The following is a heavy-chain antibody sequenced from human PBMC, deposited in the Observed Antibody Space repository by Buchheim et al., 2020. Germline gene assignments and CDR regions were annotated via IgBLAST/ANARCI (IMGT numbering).Heavy chain of an antibody. J-gene: IGHJ6*01. D-gene: IGHD3-3*01. CDR3: AKAVWSGYSNTFFFFGMDV. CDR1: GGSFNCXVYY. Sequence: QVQLQESGPGLVRPSQTLSLTCTVSGGSFNCXVYYWSWVRQPPGKGLEWMGYIYFSGDTYYNPSLKSRXTMPLDTSQHHFSLRLTSVTAADTAVYYCAKAVWSGYSNTFFFFGMDVWGQGTT. CDR2: IYFSGDT. V-gene: IGHV4-30-4*01.